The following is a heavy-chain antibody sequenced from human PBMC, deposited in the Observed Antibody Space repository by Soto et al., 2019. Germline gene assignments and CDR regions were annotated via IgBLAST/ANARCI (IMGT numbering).Heavy chain of an antibody. J-gene: IGHJ3*02. V-gene: IGHV4-34*01. CDR2: INHSGST. Sequence: SETLSLTCAVYGGSFSGYYWSWIRQPPGKGLEWIGEINHSGSTNYNPSLKSRVTISVDTSKNQFSLKLSSVTAADTAVYYCARDQAQGDILTGYYSAAFDIWGQGTMVT. CDR1: GGSFSGYY. CDR3: ARDQAQGDILTGYYSAAFDI. D-gene: IGHD3-9*01.